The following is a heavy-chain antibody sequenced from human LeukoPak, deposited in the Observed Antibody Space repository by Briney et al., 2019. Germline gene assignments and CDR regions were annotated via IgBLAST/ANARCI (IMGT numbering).Heavy chain of an antibody. CDR2: IYYCGST. CDR1: CGHIRNYY. D-gene: IGHD5-18*01. Sequence: SGTLSLIWTVSCGHIRNYYGRWIRQPPGKGLEWIGYIYYCGSTNYNPSLKSRVSISVDTSRNQFSLKLSSVTAADTAVYYCARGRGYSYGLDYWGQGTLVTVSS. CDR3: ARGRGYSYGLDY. J-gene: IGHJ4*02. V-gene: IGHV4-59*01.